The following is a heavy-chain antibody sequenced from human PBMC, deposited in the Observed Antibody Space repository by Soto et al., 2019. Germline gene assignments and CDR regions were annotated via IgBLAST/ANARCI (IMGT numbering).Heavy chain of an antibody. D-gene: IGHD2-21*01. CDR2: MNPNSGNT. J-gene: IGHJ6*02. CDR1: GYTFTSYD. Sequence: ASVKVSCKASGYTFTSYDINWVRQATGQGLEWMGWMNPNSGNTAYAQKFQGRVTMTRNTSISTAYMELSSLRSEDAAVYYCAREVARGMDVWGQGTTVTVSS. CDR3: AREVARGMDV. V-gene: IGHV1-8*01.